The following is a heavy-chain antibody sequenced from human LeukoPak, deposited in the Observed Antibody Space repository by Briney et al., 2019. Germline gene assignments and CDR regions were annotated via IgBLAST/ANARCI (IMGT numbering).Heavy chain of an antibody. D-gene: IGHD3-22*01. CDR3: ARHYDSSGYYGDY. CDR2: MNPNRGNT. CDR1: GYTFTSYD. Sequence: GASVKVSCKASGYTFTSYDINWVRQATGQGLEWMGWMNPNRGNTGYAQKFQGRVTMTRNTSISTAYMELSSLRSEDTAVYYCARHYDSSGYYGDYWGQGTLVTVSS. V-gene: IGHV1-8*01. J-gene: IGHJ4*02.